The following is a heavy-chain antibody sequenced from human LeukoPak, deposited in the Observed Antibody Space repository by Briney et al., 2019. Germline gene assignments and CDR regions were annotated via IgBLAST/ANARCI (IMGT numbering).Heavy chain of an antibody. V-gene: IGHV1-8*01. D-gene: IGHD3-22*01. CDR2: MNPNSGNT. CDR1: EYTFTSYD. Sequence: GASVKVSCKASEYTFTSYDINWVRQATGQGLEWMGWMNPNSGNTGYAQKFQGRVTMTRNTSISTAYMELSSLRSEDTAVYYCAREDSSGYYHSDYWGQGTLVTVSS. CDR3: AREDSSGYYHSDY. J-gene: IGHJ4*02.